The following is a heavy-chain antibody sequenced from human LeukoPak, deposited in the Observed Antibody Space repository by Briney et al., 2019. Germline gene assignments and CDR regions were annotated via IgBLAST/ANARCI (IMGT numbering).Heavy chain of an antibody. CDR2: IIPIFDET. CDR1: GGTFSSYT. V-gene: IGHV1-69*05. Sequence: SVKVSCKASGGTFSSYTISWVRQAPGQGLEWMGGIIPIFDETKYAQKFQGRVTITTDASASTAYMELSSLKSEDTAVYFCARGPYYDTSGYYYFDYWGQGTLVTVSS. CDR3: ARGPYYDTSGYYYFDY. J-gene: IGHJ4*02. D-gene: IGHD3-22*01.